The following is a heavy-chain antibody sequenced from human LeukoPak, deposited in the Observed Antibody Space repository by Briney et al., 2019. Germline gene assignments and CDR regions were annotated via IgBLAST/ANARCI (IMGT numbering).Heavy chain of an antibody. CDR1: GAPISTAGYY. CDR2: IYYTGSV. CDR3: ARDHSYYFGSETSTLDV. Sequence: SETLSLTCTVSGAPISTAGYYWTWIRQTPGEGLEWIGYIYYTGSVDYNPSLKSRLSISLDTSKNQFSLKLNSVTAADTAVYYCARDHSYYFGSETSTLDVWGQGTAVTVSS. D-gene: IGHD3-10*01. J-gene: IGHJ6*02. V-gene: IGHV4-30-4*01.